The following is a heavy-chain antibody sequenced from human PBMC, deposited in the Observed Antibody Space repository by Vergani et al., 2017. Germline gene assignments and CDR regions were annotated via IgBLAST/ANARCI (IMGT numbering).Heavy chain of an antibody. V-gene: IGHV4-61*02. D-gene: IGHD6-13*01. CDR1: GGSISSGSYY. J-gene: IGHJ6*02. CDR3: ARDPLYSTTWPFLLLDMDV. Sequence: QVQLQESGPGLVRPSQTLSLTCTVSGGSISSGSYYWSWFRQPAGKGLEWIGRFYTGGSTSYNPSLKSRVTMSVDTSKNQFSLQLSSVTAADTAVYYCARDPLYSTTWPFLLLDMDVWGQGTTVTVSS. CDR2: FYTGGST.